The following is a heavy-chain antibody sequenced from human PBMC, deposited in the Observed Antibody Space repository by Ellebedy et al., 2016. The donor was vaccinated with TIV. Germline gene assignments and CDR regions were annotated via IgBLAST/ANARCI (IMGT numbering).Heavy chain of an antibody. CDR2: ISSKAYGGTT. D-gene: IGHD2-21*02. V-gene: IGHV3-49*03. Sequence: GESLKISCTTSGFTFGEKAMSWFRQAPGKGLEWVGFISSKAYGGTTEYSASVKCRFIIARDDSKSIAYLQMNSLKTEDTAVYFCAREGDCEQNNWFDPWGQGTLVTVSS. CDR1: GFTFGEKA. J-gene: IGHJ5*02. CDR3: AREGDCEQNNWFDP.